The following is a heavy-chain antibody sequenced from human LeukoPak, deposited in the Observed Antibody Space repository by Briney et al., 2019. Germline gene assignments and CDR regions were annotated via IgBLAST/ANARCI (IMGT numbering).Heavy chain of an antibody. Sequence: ASVKVSCKASGYTFTNFYMHWVRQAPGQGLEWVGIINPRGGSASSAQKFQGRVTMTRDTSTSTVYMELSSLRSEDTAVYYCARDYHGSGSLTTFDYWGQGTLVTVSS. D-gene: IGHD3-10*01. V-gene: IGHV1-46*01. J-gene: IGHJ4*02. CDR1: GYTFTNFY. CDR3: ARDYHGSGSLTTFDY. CDR2: INPRGGSA.